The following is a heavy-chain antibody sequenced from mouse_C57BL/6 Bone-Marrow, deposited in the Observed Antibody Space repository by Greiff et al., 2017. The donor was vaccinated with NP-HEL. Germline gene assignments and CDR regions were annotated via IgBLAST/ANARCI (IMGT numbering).Heavy chain of an antibody. J-gene: IGHJ4*01. CDR1: GYTFTSYW. D-gene: IGHD3-1*01. CDR3: ARGGYVSYYYAMDY. V-gene: IGHV1-55*01. Sequence: VQLQQPGAELVKPGASVKMSCKASGYTFTSYWITWVKQRPGQGLEWIGDIYPGSGSTNYNEKFKSKATLTVDTSSITAYMQLSSLTSEDSAVYYCARGGYVSYYYAMDYWGQGTSVTVSS. CDR2: IYPGSGST.